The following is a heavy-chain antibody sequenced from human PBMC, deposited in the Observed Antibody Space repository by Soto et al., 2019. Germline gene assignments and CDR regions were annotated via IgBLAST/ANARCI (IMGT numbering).Heavy chain of an antibody. CDR2: IRKKTNSYTT. Sequence: VQLVQSGAEVKKPGASVKVSCKASGYTFTGYYMHWVRQAPGKGLEWVGRIRKKTNSYTTEYAASVKGRFIISRDDSTNSLYLQMSSLKTEDTAVYYCTTVTTVDYYFDYWGQGTLVTVSS. J-gene: IGHJ4*02. CDR3: TTVTTVDYYFDY. CDR1: GYTFTGYY. V-gene: IGHV3-72*01. D-gene: IGHD4-17*01.